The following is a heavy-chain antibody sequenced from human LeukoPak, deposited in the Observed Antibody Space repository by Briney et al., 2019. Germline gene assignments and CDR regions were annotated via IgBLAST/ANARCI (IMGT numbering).Heavy chain of an antibody. V-gene: IGHV3-21*01. J-gene: IGHJ4*02. D-gene: IGHD3-10*01. CDR1: GFIFTDYN. CDR3: TRDRGLDY. Sequence: GGSLRLSCTASGFIFTDYNMNWIRQTPGKGLEWVASVSSSSTYIHYAESVKGRFTISRDNAKNSLFLQMTSLRADDTGVYYCTRDRGLDYWGQGTRVTVAS. CDR2: VSSSSTYI.